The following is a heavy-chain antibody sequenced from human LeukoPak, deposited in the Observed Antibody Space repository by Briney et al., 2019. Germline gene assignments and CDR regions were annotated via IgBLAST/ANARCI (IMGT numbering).Heavy chain of an antibody. CDR2: TYPSEST. CDR1: GGSISSYY. CDR3: ARGAYYHDTMD. D-gene: IGHD3-22*01. V-gene: IGHV4-59*01. Sequence: SETLSLTCTVSGGSISSYYWSWLRQPPGKGLEWIGNTYPSESTNHNPSLKSRVTISVDTSKNQLSLKLSSVTTADTAVYYCARGAYYHDTMDWGQGTLVTASS. J-gene: IGHJ4*02.